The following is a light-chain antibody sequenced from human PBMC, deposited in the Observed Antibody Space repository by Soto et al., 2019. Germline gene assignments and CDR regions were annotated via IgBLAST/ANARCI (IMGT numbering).Light chain of an antibody. J-gene: IGKJ3*01. CDR1: QRISNW. V-gene: IGKV1-12*01. Sequence: DIQMTQSPSSVSASVGDRVTITCRASQRISNWVAWYQQKPGKAPNLLIYAASTLQSGAPSRFSGSGSGTDFILTISSLQPEDSATYYYQQASSFPFTFGPGTKVDV. CDR2: AAS. CDR3: QQASSFPFT.